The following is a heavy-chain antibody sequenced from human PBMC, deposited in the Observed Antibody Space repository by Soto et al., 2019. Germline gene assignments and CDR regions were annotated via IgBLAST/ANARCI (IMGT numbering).Heavy chain of an antibody. CDR2: IVPVLGTA. D-gene: IGHD3-16*01. CDR1: GDSFSSYS. Sequence: QGQLEQSGAEVRRPGSSVKVSCKASGDSFSSYSISWVRQAPGHGLEWMGRIVPVLGTANSAQKFQGRVAFSADVSTATAYMELRSLRSDDTAIYFCARDSPGGGYYYGMDVWGQGTTVIVSS. V-gene: IGHV1-69*01. J-gene: IGHJ6*02. CDR3: ARDSPGGGYYYGMDV.